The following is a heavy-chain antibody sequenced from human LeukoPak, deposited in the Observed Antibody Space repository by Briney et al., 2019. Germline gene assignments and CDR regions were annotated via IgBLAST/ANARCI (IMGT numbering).Heavy chain of an antibody. CDR1: GGSISSSNW. CDR3: ARDKSYCSGGTCYSD. V-gene: IGHV4-4*02. CDR2: INHSGST. J-gene: IGHJ4*02. Sequence: SETLSLTCAVSGGSISSSNWWSWVRQPPGKGLEWIGEINHSGSTNCNPSLKSRVTISIDKSKNQFSLTLSSVTTADTAVYYCARDKSYCSGGTCYSDWGQGTLVTVSS. D-gene: IGHD2-15*01.